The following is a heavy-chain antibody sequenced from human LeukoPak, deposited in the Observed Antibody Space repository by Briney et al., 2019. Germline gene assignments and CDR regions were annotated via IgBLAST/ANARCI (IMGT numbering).Heavy chain of an antibody. J-gene: IGHJ6*02. V-gene: IGHV1-69*17. D-gene: IGHD3-3*01. CDR1: GGTFSSYA. CDR3: ARPCRAYYDFWSGYPSGMDV. Sequence: ASVKVSCKASGGTFSSYAISWVRQAPGQGLEWMGGIIPIFGIANYAQKFQGRVTITADKSTSTAYMELSSLRSEDTAVYYCARPCRAYYDFWSGYPSGMDVWGQGTTVTVSS. CDR2: IIPIFGIA.